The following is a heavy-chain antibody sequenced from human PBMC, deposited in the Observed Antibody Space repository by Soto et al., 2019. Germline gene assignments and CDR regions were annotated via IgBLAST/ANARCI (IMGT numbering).Heavy chain of an antibody. CDR1: GGSFSGDY. V-gene: IGHV4-34*01. Sequence: LSLTGAVYGGSFSGDYWSWIRQPPGKGLEWIGEINHSGSTNYNPSLKSRVTISVDTSKNQFSLKLSSVTAADTAVYYCARGAPNWFDPWGQGTLVTVSS. CDR2: INHSGST. CDR3: ARGAPNWFDP. J-gene: IGHJ5*02.